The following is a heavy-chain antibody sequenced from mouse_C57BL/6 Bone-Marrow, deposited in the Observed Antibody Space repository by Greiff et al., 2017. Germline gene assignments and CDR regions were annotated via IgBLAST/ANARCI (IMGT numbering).Heavy chain of an antibody. V-gene: IGHV2-6*01. CDR1: GFSLTSYG. Sequence: QVQLKESGPGLVAPSQSLSITCTVSGFSLTSYGVDWVRQSPGKGLEWLGVIWGVGSTNYNSALKSRLSISKDNSKSQAFLKMNSLRTDDTAMYYCASTLGFPFAYWGQGTLVTVSA. CDR2: IWGVGST. CDR3: ASTLGFPFAY. J-gene: IGHJ3*01. D-gene: IGHD3-1*01.